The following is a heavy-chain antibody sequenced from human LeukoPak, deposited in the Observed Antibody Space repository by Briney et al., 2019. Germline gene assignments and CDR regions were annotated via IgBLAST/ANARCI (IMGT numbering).Heavy chain of an antibody. Sequence: GRSLRLSCAASGFTFSSYAMHWVRQAPGKGLEWVSAISGSGGSTYYADSVKGRFTISRDNSKNTLYLQMNSLRAEDTAVYYCAKDLGRLYYYYGMDVWGQGTTVTVSS. D-gene: IGHD7-27*01. V-gene: IGHV3-23*01. CDR1: GFTFSSYA. J-gene: IGHJ6*02. CDR2: ISGSGGST. CDR3: AKDLGRLYYYYGMDV.